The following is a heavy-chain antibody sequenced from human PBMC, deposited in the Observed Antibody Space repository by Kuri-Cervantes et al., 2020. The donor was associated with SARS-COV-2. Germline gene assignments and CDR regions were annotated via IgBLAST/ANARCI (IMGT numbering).Heavy chain of an antibody. D-gene: IGHD3-22*01. CDR3: ATLKAYYDSSGYYLMADRFDF. J-gene: IGHJ4*02. V-gene: IGHV3-30*04. CDR1: GFTFSSYA. Sequence: GESLKISCAASGFTFSSYAMHWVRQAPGKGLEWVAVISYDGSNKYYADSVKGRFTISGDNAKNSLYLQMNSLRAEDTAVYYCATLKAYYDSSGYYLMADRFDFWGQGTLVTVSS. CDR2: ISYDGSNK.